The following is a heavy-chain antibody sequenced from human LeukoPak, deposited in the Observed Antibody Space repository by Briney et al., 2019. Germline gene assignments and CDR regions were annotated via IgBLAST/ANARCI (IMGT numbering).Heavy chain of an antibody. D-gene: IGHD4-23*01. CDR1: GYTFTGYY. CDR3: AREGYGGTVGTFDY. CDR2: INPNSGGT. V-gene: IGHV1-2*02. J-gene: IGHJ4*02. Sequence: ASVKVSCKASGYTFTGYYMHWVRQAPGQGLEWMGWINPNSGGTNYAQKFQGRVTMTRDMSTSTVYMELSSLRSEDTAVYYCAREGYGGTVGTFDYWGQGTLVTVSS.